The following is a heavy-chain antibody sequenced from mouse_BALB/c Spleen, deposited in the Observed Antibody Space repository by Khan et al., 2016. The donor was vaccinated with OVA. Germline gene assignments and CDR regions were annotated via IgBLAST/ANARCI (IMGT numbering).Heavy chain of an antibody. V-gene: IGHV5-6*01. J-gene: IGHJ3*01. CDR1: GFTFSTYG. Sequence: EVELVESGGDLVKPGGSLKLSCAASGFTFSTYGMSWVRQTPDKRLEWVATVSSGGSYTYYPVSVKGRFTISRDNAKNPLYLQMSSLKAEDTAMFYGTRLAYYYDSEGFAYWGQGTLVTVAA. D-gene: IGHD1-1*01. CDR2: VSSGGSYT. CDR3: TRLAYYYDSEGFAY.